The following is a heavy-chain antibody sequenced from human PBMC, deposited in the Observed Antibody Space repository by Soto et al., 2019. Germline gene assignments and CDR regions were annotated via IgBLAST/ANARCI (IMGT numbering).Heavy chain of an antibody. D-gene: IGHD3-22*01. Sequence: SATLSLTCTVSGVSINSGGYYWTWIRQHPQKGLEWIGHIYYSGSTYYNPSLKSRVTVSVDTSKNQFSLKLSSVTAADTAVYYCAREYYYDSSGFDYWGQGTLVTVS. J-gene: IGHJ4*02. CDR3: AREYYYDSSGFDY. CDR1: GVSINSGGYY. CDR2: IYYSGST. V-gene: IGHV4-31*03.